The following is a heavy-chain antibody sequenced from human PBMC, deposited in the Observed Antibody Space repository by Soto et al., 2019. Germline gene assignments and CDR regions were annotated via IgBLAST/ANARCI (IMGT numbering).Heavy chain of an antibody. V-gene: IGHV1-8*01. J-gene: IGHJ6*03. CDR1: GYTFTSYD. D-gene: IGHD3-3*01. CDR2: MNPNSGNT. Sequence: ASVKVSCKASGYTFTSYDINWVRQATGQGLEWMGWMNPNSGNTGYAQKFQGRVTMTRNTSISTAYMELSSLRSEDTAVYYCATRASLRGIFGVEGWYYYYMDVWGKGTTVTVSS. CDR3: ATRASLRGIFGVEGWYYYYMDV.